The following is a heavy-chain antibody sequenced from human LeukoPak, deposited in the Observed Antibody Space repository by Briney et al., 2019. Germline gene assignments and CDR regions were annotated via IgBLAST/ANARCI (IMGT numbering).Heavy chain of an antibody. Sequence: GGSLRLSCAASGFTVSSNYMSWVRQAPGKGLEWVSVIYSGGSTYYADSVKGRFTISRDNSKNTLYLQMNSLRAEDTAVYYCAREAPVAGNYYIDYWGQGTLVTVSS. CDR1: GFTVSSNY. CDR2: IYSGGST. V-gene: IGHV3-66*01. J-gene: IGHJ4*02. D-gene: IGHD6-19*01. CDR3: AREAPVAGNYYIDY.